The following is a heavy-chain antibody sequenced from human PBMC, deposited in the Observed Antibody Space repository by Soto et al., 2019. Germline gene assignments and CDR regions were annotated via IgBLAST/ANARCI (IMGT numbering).Heavy chain of an antibody. J-gene: IGHJ3*02. CDR1: GYTFTSYD. D-gene: IGHD6-19*01. CDR2: MNPNSGNT. V-gene: IGHV1-8*01. Sequence: VKVSCKASGYTFTSYDINWVRQATGQGLEWMGWMNPNSGNTGYAQKFQGRVTMTRNTSISTVDMELSSLRSEDTAVYYCARYSSGWLSAFDIWGQGTMVTVSS. CDR3: ARYSSGWLSAFDI.